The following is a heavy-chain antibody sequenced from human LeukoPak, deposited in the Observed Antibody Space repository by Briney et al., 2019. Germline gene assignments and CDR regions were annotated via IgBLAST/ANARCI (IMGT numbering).Heavy chain of an antibody. J-gene: IGHJ4*02. V-gene: IGHV1-8*01. Sequence: ASVKVSCKASGYTVTSYDINWARQATGQGLEWMGWMNPNSGNTGYAQKFQGRVTMTRNTSISTAYMELSSLRSEDTAVYYCAYSSSGWTMFDYWGQGTLVTVSS. CDR3: AYSSSGWTMFDY. D-gene: IGHD6-19*01. CDR2: MNPNSGNT. CDR1: GYTVTSYD.